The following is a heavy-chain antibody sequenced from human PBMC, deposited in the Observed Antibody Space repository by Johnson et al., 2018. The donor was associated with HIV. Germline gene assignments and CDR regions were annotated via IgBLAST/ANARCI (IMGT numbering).Heavy chain of an antibody. J-gene: IGHJ3*02. CDR3: AKDQAVAGRGLVAFDI. D-gene: IGHD6-19*01. V-gene: IGHV3-30*18. CDR2: ISYDGTNK. CDR1: GFTFSNYD. Sequence: QMLLVESGGGVVQPGRSLRLSCAASGFTFSNYDIHWVRQAPGKGLEWVAFISYDGTNKYYADSVKGRFTISRDNSKNTLYLQMNSLRAEDTAVYYCAKDQAVAGRGLVAFDIWGHGTMVTVSS.